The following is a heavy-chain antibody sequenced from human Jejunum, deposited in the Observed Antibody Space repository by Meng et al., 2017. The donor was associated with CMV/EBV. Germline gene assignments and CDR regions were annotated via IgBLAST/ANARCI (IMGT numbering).Heavy chain of an antibody. CDR1: GYSLRSYA. J-gene: IGHJ4*02. CDR3: VRDVPDGDISLFDS. V-gene: IGHV7-4-1*02. D-gene: IGHD2-21*02. Sequence: QVQLVQSGSELKKPGASVKVSCKASGYSLRSYAVNWQRQAPGRGLEWMGWINPSTAHPTYAQDFTGRFVFSLDISVNTAYLQINSLKAEDTAIYYCVRDVPDGDISLFDSWGQGTLVTVSS. CDR2: INPSTAHP.